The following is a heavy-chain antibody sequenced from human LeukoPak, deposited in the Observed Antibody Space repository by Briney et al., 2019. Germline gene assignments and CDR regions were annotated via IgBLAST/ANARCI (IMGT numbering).Heavy chain of an antibody. CDR1: GYTFTSYA. Sequence: ASVKVSCTASGYTFTSYAMHWVRQAPGQRLEWMGWINAGNGNTKYSQKFQGRVTITRDTSASTAYMELSSLRSEDTAVYYCARARAYCSSTSCYYFDYWGQGTLVTVSS. D-gene: IGHD2-2*01. CDR2: INAGNGNT. J-gene: IGHJ4*02. V-gene: IGHV1-3*01. CDR3: ARARAYCSSTSCYYFDY.